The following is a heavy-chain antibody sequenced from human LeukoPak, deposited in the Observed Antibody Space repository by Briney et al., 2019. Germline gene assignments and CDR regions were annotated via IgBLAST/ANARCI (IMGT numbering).Heavy chain of an antibody. CDR2: IKQDGSVK. CDR1: GFTFSTYW. Sequence: GGSLRLSCVVSGFTFSTYWMSWVRQAPGKGLECVATIKQDGSVKNYGDSVQGRFTISRDNAKNSLYLQVSTLRAEDTAVYYCAREISSSTSFDYWGQGTLVTVSS. J-gene: IGHJ4*02. V-gene: IGHV3-7*01. D-gene: IGHD2-2*01. CDR3: AREISSSTSFDY.